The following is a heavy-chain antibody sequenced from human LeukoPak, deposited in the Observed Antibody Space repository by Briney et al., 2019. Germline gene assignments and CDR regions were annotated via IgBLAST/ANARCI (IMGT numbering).Heavy chain of an antibody. J-gene: IGHJ6*02. CDR1: GFTFSTCG. Sequence: GRSLRLSCAVSGFTFSTCGMHWVRQAPGKGLEWVAVISSDGNDKYYAVSAKGRFTISRDNSKNTLYLQMNSLRAEDTAVYYCAKAGRDCSGASCYNYGMDVWGQGTTVTVSS. CDR2: ISSDGNDK. D-gene: IGHD2-15*01. V-gene: IGHV3-30*18. CDR3: AKAGRDCSGASCYNYGMDV.